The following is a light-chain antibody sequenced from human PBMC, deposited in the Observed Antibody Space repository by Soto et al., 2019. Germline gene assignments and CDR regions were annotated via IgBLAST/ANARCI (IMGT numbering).Light chain of an antibody. J-gene: IGKJ2*01. V-gene: IGKV3-15*01. CDR1: QSVSSN. CDR3: QQYTNWPLYT. CDR2: GAS. Sequence: EIVMTQSPATLSVSPGERATLSCRASQSVSSNLAWYQQKPGQAPRLLIYGASTRSTGIPARFSGSESGTELTLTISSLQSEDFVVYYWQQYTNWPLYTFGQGTKLEIK.